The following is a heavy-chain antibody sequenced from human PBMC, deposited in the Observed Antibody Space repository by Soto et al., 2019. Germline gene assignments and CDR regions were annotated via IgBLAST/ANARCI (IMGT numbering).Heavy chain of an antibody. CDR1: GFTFSSYG. CDR3: AKDWSTIGYGSGSYYTPGY. D-gene: IGHD3-10*01. Sequence: PGGSLRLSCAASGFTFSSYGMHWVRQAPGKGLEWVAVISYDGSNKYYADSVKGRFTISRDNSKNTLYLQMNSLRAEDTAVYYCAKDWSTIGYGSGSYYTPGYWGQGTLVTVSS. CDR2: ISYDGSNK. V-gene: IGHV3-30*18. J-gene: IGHJ4*02.